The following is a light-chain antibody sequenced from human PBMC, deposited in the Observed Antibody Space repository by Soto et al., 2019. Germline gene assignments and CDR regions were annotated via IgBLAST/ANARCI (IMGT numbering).Light chain of an antibody. CDR3: CSYAGSNTGI. CDR2: EVN. Sequence: QSALTQPGSVSGSPGQSVTISCTGTSSDVGGHNFVSWYQQHPGIAPKLMIYEVNKRPSGVPNRFSGSKSGNTASLTISGLQAEDEADYYCCSYAGSNTGIFGGGTKLTVL. J-gene: IGLJ2*01. V-gene: IGLV2-11*01. CDR1: SSDVGGHNF.